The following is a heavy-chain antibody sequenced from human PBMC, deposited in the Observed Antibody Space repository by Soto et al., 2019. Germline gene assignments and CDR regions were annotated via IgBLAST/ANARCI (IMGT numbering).Heavy chain of an antibody. CDR3: AREHYYDSSGYSVYTWVEP. J-gene: IGHJ5*02. CDR2: IYYSGST. D-gene: IGHD3-22*01. V-gene: IGHV4-59*01. Sequence: SETLSLTCTVSGGSISSYYWSWIRQPPGKGLEWIGYIYYSGSTNYNPSLKSRVTISVDTSKNQFSLKLSSVTAADTAVYYCAREHYYDSSGYSVYTWVEPWGQGTLVTVS. CDR1: GGSISSYY.